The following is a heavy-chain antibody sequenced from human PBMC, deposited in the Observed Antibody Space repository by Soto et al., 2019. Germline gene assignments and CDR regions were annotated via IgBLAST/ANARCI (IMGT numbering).Heavy chain of an antibody. CDR3: AKYRADEARGRQFDY. CDR2: ISSGGGAII. Sequence: GGSLRLSCVASGFTFTNYAMTWVRQAPGKGLEWVSVISSGGGAIIYYADSVKGRFTISRDNSKNTLYLQMNSLRAEDTAVYYCAKYRADEARGRQFDYCGQGTLVTVSS. D-gene: IGHD6-6*01. J-gene: IGHJ4*02. V-gene: IGHV3-23*01. CDR1: GFTFTNYA.